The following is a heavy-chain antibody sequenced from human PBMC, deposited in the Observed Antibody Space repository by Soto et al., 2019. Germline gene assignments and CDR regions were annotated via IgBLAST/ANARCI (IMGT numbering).Heavy chain of an antibody. V-gene: IGHV3-74*01. CDR1: GFTFSSSW. CDR3: ARDLALAGNY. Sequence: GGSLRLSCVVSGFTFSSSWMHWVRQGPGKGLVWVSRMNPDGSAINYADSVKGRFTISRDNANNSLFLQMNSLRAEDTATYYCARDLALAGNYWGQGVLVTVSS. CDR2: MNPDGSAI. J-gene: IGHJ4*02. D-gene: IGHD6-19*01.